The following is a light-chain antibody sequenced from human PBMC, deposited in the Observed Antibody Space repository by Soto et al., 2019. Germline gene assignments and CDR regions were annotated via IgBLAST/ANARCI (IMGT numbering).Light chain of an antibody. CDR1: QSLFYSSNNKDY. V-gene: IGKV4-1*01. CDR2: WAS. Sequence: DIVMTQSPDSLAVSLGERATINCKSSQSLFYSSNNKDYLAWYQQKPGQPPRLLIYWASTRESGVPERFSGSGSGKDFTLTVSSLQAEDVAVYYCQQYCSTPWKLGQGTKVEIK. J-gene: IGKJ1*01. CDR3: QQYCSTPWK.